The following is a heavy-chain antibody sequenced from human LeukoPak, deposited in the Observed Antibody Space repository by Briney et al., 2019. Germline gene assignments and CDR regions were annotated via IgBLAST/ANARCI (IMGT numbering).Heavy chain of an antibody. Sequence: GASVKVSCKASGYTFTSYAMHWVRQAPGQRLEWMGRITAGNGNTKYSQKFQGRVTITRDTSASTAYMELSSLRSEDTAVYYCARVPGIAAAGHFDYWGQGTLVTVSS. CDR3: ARVPGIAAAGHFDY. CDR2: ITAGNGNT. CDR1: GYTFTSYA. V-gene: IGHV1-3*01. J-gene: IGHJ4*02. D-gene: IGHD6-13*01.